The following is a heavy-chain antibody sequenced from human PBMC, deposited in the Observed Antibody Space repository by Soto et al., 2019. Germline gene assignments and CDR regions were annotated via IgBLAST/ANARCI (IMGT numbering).Heavy chain of an antibody. D-gene: IGHD6-6*01. Sequence: QVQLQESGPGLVKPSETLSLTCTVSGGSINSYYWGWIRQPPGKGLEWIGYIHYSGSTNYNPSLKSRVIISVDTPKNQFSLKVNSMTAADTAVYYCARGGLAARKGRWFDPWGQGTLVTVSS. V-gene: IGHV4-59*01. J-gene: IGHJ5*02. CDR3: ARGGLAARKGRWFDP. CDR2: IHYSGST. CDR1: GGSINSYY.